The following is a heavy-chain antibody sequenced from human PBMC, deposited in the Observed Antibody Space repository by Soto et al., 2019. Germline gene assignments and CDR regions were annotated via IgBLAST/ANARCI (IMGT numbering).Heavy chain of an antibody. Sequence: SETLSLTCTVSGYSIRSGSYWACIRQPPGKGPEWIASIYHGGTTFYNPSLKSRITISVDTSNNQFSLKLTSVTAADTAVYYCARVHVMVVAGSTFDYWGHGTLVTVSS. CDR3: ARVHVMVVAGSTFDY. J-gene: IGHJ4*01. CDR1: GYSIRSGSY. CDR2: IYHGGTT. V-gene: IGHV4-38-2*02. D-gene: IGHD6-19*01.